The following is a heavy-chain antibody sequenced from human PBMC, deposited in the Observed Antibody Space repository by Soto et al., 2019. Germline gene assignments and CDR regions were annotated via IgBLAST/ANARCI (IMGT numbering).Heavy chain of an antibody. CDR1: GGSFSGYY. D-gene: IGHD6-13*01. CDR2: INHSGST. CDR3: ARGGLYSSSWYGYYYYGMDV. J-gene: IGHJ6*02. Sequence: PSETLSLTCAVYGGSFSGYYWSWIRQPPGKGLEWIGEINHSGSTNYNPSLKSRATISVDTSKNQFSLKLSSVTAADTAVYYCARGGLYSSSWYGYYYYGMDVWGQGTTVTVSS. V-gene: IGHV4-34*01.